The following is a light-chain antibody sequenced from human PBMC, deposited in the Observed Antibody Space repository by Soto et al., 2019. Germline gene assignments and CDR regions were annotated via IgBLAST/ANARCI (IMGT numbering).Light chain of an antibody. CDR1: QSISSW. CDR3: QQHSHYPLT. V-gene: IGKV1-5*03. Sequence: DIQMTQSPSTLSASVGDRVTITCRASQSISSWLAWYQQKPGKAPKLLIYKSSSLESGVPSRFSGSASGTEFTLTISSLQPDDFATYYCQQHSHYPLTFGGGTKVEIK. CDR2: KSS. J-gene: IGKJ4*01.